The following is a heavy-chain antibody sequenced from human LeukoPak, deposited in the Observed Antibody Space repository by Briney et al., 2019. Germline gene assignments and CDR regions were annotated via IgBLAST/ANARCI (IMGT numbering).Heavy chain of an antibody. CDR1: GFTFNNYG. CDR3: AKGSSGYFADL. J-gene: IGHJ5*02. V-gene: IGHV3-23*01. D-gene: IGHD3-22*01. CDR2: ISNDGGGT. Sequence: GGSPRLSCAASGFTFNNYGLIWVRQAPGKGLEWVAAISNDGGGTMYAAFVEGRFTISRDNSKNTLFLQMNSLRAEDTALYYCAKGSSGYFADLWGQGTLVTVSS.